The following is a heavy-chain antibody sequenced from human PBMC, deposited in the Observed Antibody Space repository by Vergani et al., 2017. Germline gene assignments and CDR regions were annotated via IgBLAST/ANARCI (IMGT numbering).Heavy chain of an antibody. V-gene: IGHV3-15*01. Sequence: EVQLVESGGGLVQPGGSLKLSCAASGFTFSGSAMHWVRQASGKGLEWVGRIKSKTDGGTTDYAAPVKGRFTISRDDSKNTLYLQMNSLKTEDTAVYYCTTAHSSGSYYYWGQGTLVTVSS. CDR3: TTAHSSGSYYY. CDR2: IKSKTDGGTT. J-gene: IGHJ4*02. D-gene: IGHD1-26*01. CDR1: GFTFSGSA.